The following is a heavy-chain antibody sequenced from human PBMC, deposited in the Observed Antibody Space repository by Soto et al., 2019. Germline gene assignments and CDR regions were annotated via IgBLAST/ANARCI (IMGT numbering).Heavy chain of an antibody. CDR1: GASISTNNW. V-gene: IGHV4-4*02. J-gene: IGHJ4*02. CDR3: AVPGAGDFDY. Sequence: PSETLSLTCAVSGASISTNNWWSWVRQPPGKGLEWIGEVYHSGSTNCNPSLKSRVTISIDKSKNQFSLGLTSMTAADTAVYYCAVPGAGDFDYWSQGTLVTV. CDR2: VYHSGST. D-gene: IGHD6-13*01.